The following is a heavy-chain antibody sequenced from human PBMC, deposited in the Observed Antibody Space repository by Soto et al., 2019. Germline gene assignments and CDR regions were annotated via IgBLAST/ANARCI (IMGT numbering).Heavy chain of an antibody. V-gene: IGHV3-21*06. CDR3: ARELVEVINSNADYYGLDV. Sequence: GGSLRLSCAASGFTFSSYSMNWVRQAPGKGLEWVSYISSNSRKIYYADSVRGRFTISRDNANNSLYLQMNGLRDEDTAVYFCARELVEVINSNADYYGLDVWGQGTTVTVS. CDR1: GFTFSSYS. D-gene: IGHD2-8*02. J-gene: IGHJ6*02. CDR2: ISSNSRKI.